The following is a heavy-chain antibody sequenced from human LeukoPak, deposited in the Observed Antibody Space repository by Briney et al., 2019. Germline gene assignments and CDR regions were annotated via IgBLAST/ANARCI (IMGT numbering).Heavy chain of an antibody. CDR2: ISSSSSYI. D-gene: IGHD6-19*01. V-gene: IGHV3-21*01. CDR3: AREPLAVAGTLDY. CDR1: GFTFSSYS. J-gene: IGHJ4*02. Sequence: GGSLRLSCAASGFTFSSYSMNSVRQAPGKGLEWVSSISSSSSYIYYADSVKGRFTISRDNAKNSLYLQMNSLRAEDTAVYYCAREPLAVAGTLDYWGQGTLVTVSS.